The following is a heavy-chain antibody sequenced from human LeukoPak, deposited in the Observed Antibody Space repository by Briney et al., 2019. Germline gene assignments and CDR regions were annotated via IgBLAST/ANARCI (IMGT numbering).Heavy chain of an antibody. J-gene: IGHJ5*02. D-gene: IGHD2-15*01. Sequence: SETLSLTCTVSGGSISSYYWSWIRQPPGKGLEWIGEINHSGSTNYNPSLKSRVTISVDTSKNQFSLKLSSVTAADTAVYYCARGGTSIGARGILSWFDPWGQGTLVTVSS. V-gene: IGHV4-34*01. CDR1: GGSISSYY. CDR2: INHSGST. CDR3: ARGGTSIGARGILSWFDP.